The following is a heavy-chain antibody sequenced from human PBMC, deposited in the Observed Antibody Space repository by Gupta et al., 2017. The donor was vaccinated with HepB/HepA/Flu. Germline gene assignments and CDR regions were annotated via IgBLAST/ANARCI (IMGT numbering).Heavy chain of an antibody. J-gene: IGHJ4*02. CDR3: AKGPDYSSGWHGDYFEY. CDR2: ISGGGLST. V-gene: IGHV3-23*01. Sequence: EVRLMESGGGLVQPGGSLSLACEASGFSFPSYVINWVRQASGKGLEWVASISGGGLSTYYGGSVKGRFSISRDTSKNTVYLQMNSLTADDTAVYFCAKGPDYSSGWHGDYFEYWGQGSLVTVSS. CDR1: GFSFPSYV. D-gene: IGHD6-19*01.